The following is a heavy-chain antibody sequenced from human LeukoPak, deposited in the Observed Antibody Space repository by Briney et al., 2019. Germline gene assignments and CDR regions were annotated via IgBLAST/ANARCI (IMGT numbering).Heavy chain of an antibody. Sequence: PGGSLRLSCAASGFTFSSYGMSWVRQAPGKGLEWVANIKEDGSEKYYADSVKGRFTISRDNAKNSLYLQMNSLRAEDTAVYYCARDESWVGATTGDYYYYMDVWGKGTTVTVSS. CDR2: IKEDGSEK. D-gene: IGHD1-26*01. V-gene: IGHV3-7*01. CDR3: ARDESWVGATTGDYYYYMDV. J-gene: IGHJ6*03. CDR1: GFTFSSYG.